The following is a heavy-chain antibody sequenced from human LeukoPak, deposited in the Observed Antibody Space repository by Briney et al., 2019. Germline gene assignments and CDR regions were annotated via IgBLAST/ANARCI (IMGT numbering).Heavy chain of an antibody. Sequence: SETLSLTCAVYGGSISSSSYYWGWIRQPPGKGLEWIGSIYYSGSTYYNPSLKSRVTISVDTSKNQFSLKLSSVTAADTAVYYCARHDYYGSGTAGFDYWGQGTLVTVSS. V-gene: IGHV4-39*01. D-gene: IGHD3-10*01. CDR1: GGSISSSSYY. CDR3: ARHDYYGSGTAGFDY. J-gene: IGHJ4*02. CDR2: IYYSGST.